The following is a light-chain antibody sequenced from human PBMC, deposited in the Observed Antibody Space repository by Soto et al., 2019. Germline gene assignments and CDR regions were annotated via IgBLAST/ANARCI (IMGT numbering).Light chain of an antibody. V-gene: IGKV3-15*01. CDR2: GAS. J-gene: IGKJ5*01. Sequence: EIVVTQSPATLSLSKGERATLSCRASESVGSNLAWYKQKTGQAPTLLICGASTRANGFPARFSGSGAGTEFTLTISSLLSADFAVYYCRPSKTWPPSTSGHGTRLEIK. CDR3: RPSKTWPPST. CDR1: ESVGSN.